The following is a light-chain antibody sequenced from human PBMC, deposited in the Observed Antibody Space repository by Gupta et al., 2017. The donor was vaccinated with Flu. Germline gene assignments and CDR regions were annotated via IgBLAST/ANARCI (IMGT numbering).Light chain of an antibody. CDR3: SSYTSSSTWV. CDR2: EVS. J-gene: IGLJ3*02. CDR1: SSDVGAYIY. V-gene: IGLV2-14*01. Sequence: QSALTQVASVSGSPGQSITISCTGTSSDVGAYIYVSWYQQHPGKAPRVMIYEVSKRPSGVSDRFSGSKSGNTASLTSSGRQAEDEADYYCSSYTSSSTWVFGGGTKLTVL.